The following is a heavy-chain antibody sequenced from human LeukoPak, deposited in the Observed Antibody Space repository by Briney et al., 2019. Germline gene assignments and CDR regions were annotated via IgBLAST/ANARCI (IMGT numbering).Heavy chain of an antibody. CDR1: GFTFSSYG. V-gene: IGHV3-30*18. Sequence: GGSPRLSCAASGFTFSSYGMHWVRQAPGKGLEWVAVISYDGSNKYYADSVKGRFTISRDNSKNTLYLQMNSLRAEDTAVYYCAKEAVCSGGSCYNPYFDYWGQGTLVTVSS. J-gene: IGHJ4*02. CDR3: AKEAVCSGGSCYNPYFDY. D-gene: IGHD2-15*01. CDR2: ISYDGSNK.